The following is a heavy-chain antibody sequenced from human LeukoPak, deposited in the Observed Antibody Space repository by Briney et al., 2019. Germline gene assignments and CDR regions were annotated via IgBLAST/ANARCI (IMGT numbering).Heavy chain of an antibody. D-gene: IGHD3-9*01. J-gene: IGHJ4*02. CDR1: GYSFTNYW. Sequence: GESLKISCKDSGYSFTNYWIGWVRQMPGKGLEWMGIINSGDSNAKYSPSFQGRVTISADKSISTAYLQWSSLKASDTAMYYCARLTGYNDYWGQGTLVTVSS. CDR3: ARLTGYNDY. V-gene: IGHV5-51*01. CDR2: INSGDSNA.